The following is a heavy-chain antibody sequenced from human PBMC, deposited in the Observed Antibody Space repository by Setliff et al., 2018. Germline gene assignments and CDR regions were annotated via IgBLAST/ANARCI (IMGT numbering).Heavy chain of an antibody. J-gene: IGHJ4*02. Sequence: SVKVSCKTSGYTFTNYGINWVRQAPGQGLEWMGWINPVFRTASHAQKFRGRVTITSDEVARTAYMELSTLRSEDTAVYYCARDTRDKYDSSGYYLSLDSWGQGSLVTVSS. CDR1: GYTFTNYG. V-gene: IGHV1-69*13. CDR3: ARDTRDKYDSSGYYLSLDS. D-gene: IGHD3-22*01. CDR2: INPVFRTA.